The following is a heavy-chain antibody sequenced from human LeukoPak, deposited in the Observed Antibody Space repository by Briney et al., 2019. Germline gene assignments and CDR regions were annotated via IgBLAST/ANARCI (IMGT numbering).Heavy chain of an antibody. V-gene: IGHV1-18*01. Sequence: ASVKVSCKASGYTFTSYGISWVRQAPGQGLEWMGWISAYNGNTNYALKLQGRVTMTTDTSTSTAYMELRSLRSDDTAVYYCVRGAAAAGYYYYMDVWGKGTTVTVSS. J-gene: IGHJ6*03. CDR3: VRGAAAAGYYYYMDV. D-gene: IGHD6-13*01. CDR2: ISAYNGNT. CDR1: GYTFTSYG.